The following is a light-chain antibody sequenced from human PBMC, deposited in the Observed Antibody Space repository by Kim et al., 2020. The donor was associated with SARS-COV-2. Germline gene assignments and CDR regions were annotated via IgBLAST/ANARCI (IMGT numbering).Light chain of an antibody. V-gene: IGKV3-15*01. CDR1: QTVSTK. Sequence: MVMTQSPGTLSVSPGERATLSCRASQTVSTKVAWYQQKPGQAPRLIIFGASTRATGIPARFSGSGSGTEFTLTISSLQSEDSAVYYCQQYGELPPGTFGQGTKVDIK. CDR2: GAS. CDR3: QQYGELPPGT. J-gene: IGKJ1*01.